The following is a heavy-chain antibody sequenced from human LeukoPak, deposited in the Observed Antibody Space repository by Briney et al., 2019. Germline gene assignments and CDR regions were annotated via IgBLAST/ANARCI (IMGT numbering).Heavy chain of an antibody. CDR3: ALGYCSSTSCYGAFDI. V-gene: IGHV4-34*01. D-gene: IGHD2-2*01. J-gene: IGHJ3*02. Sequence: SETLSLTCAVYDESFSGYYCSWIRQPPRKGLEWIGEIDHSGSTNYNPSLKSRVTISVDRSKNQFSLKLSSVTAAGTAVYYCALGYCSSTSCYGAFDIWGQGTMVTVSS. CDR2: IDHSGST. CDR1: DESFSGYY.